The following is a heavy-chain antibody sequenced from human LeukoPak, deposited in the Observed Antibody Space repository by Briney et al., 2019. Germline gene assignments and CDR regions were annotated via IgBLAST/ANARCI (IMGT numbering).Heavy chain of an antibody. V-gene: IGHV3-23*01. CDR2: IIVSGDMT. D-gene: IGHD1-1*01. J-gene: IGHJ4*02. Sequence: GGSLRLSCAASGFTFNNYAMSWVRQAPGKGLEWASGIIVSGDMTYYADSVKGRFTISRANSKNTLYLQMHSLRTEDTAVYYCAKGGTALGYYFDYWGQGSLVTVSS. CDR1: GFTFNNYA. CDR3: AKGGTALGYYFDY.